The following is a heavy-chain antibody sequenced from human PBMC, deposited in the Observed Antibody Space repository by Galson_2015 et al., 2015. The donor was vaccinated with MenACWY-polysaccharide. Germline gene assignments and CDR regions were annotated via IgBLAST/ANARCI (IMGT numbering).Heavy chain of an antibody. Sequence: TLSLTCTVSGGSISTYSWSWIRQPPGKGLEWIGCSYNSGSTNYNPSLKSRVTVSVDTSKNQFSLRLSSVTAADTAVYYCAATRQWLAFDYWGQGFLVTVSS. J-gene: IGHJ4*02. CDR1: GGSISTYS. D-gene: IGHD6-19*01. CDR3: AATRQWLAFDY. V-gene: IGHV4-59*12. CDR2: SYNSGST.